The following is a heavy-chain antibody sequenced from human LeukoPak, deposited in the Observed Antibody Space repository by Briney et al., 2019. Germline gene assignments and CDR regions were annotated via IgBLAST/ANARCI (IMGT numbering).Heavy chain of an antibody. J-gene: IGHJ4*02. Sequence: GASVKVSCKASGGTFSSYAISWVRQAPGQGLEWMGRIIPILGIANYAQKFQGRVTITADKSTSTAYVELSSLRSEDTAVYYCARDLAGKGYYFDYWGQGTLVTVSS. CDR1: GGTFSSYA. CDR3: ARDLAGKGYYFDY. V-gene: IGHV1-69*04. CDR2: IIPILGIA.